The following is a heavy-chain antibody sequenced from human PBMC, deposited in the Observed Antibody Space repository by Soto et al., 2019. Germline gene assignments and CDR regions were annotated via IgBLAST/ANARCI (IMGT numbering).Heavy chain of an antibody. CDR3: AKSLLWFGELSS. D-gene: IGHD3-10*01. V-gene: IGHV3-66*01. CDR2: IYSGGST. J-gene: IGHJ5*02. CDR1: GFTVSSKY. Sequence: EVQLVESGGGLVQPGGSLRLSCAASGFTVSSKYMNWVRQAPGKGLEWVSLIYSGGSTYYADSVKGRFTISRDNSKNTLYLLMNSLRAEDTAVYYCAKSLLWFGELSSWGQGTLVTVSP.